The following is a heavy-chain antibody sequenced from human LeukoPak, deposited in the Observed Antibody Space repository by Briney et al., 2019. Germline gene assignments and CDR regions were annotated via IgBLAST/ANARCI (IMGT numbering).Heavy chain of an antibody. CDR1: GFTFSSYA. Sequence: GGSLRLSCAASGFTFSSYAMHWVRQAPGKGLEWVAVISYDGSNKYYADSVKGRFTISRDNSKNTLYLQMNSLRAEDTAVYYCASVWFGELSIDYWGQGTLVTVSS. J-gene: IGHJ4*02. CDR3: ASVWFGELSIDY. V-gene: IGHV3-30*04. D-gene: IGHD3-10*01. CDR2: ISYDGSNK.